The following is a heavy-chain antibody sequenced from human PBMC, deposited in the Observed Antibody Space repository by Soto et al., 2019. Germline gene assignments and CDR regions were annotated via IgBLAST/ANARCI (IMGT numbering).Heavy chain of an antibody. V-gene: IGHV4-39*01. J-gene: IGHJ5*02. Sequence: QLQLQESGPGLEKPSETISLTCTGCGDSISSSGYYWGWIRQPPGKELEWIGSIYYSGSTYYNPSLKSRVTISVYTSKNQFSLKLSSVTAADTAVYYCARQGAGYYGYVTWFDPWGQGTLVTVSS. CDR3: ARQGAGYYGYVTWFDP. D-gene: IGHD3-10*01. CDR2: IYYSGST. CDR1: GDSISSSGYY.